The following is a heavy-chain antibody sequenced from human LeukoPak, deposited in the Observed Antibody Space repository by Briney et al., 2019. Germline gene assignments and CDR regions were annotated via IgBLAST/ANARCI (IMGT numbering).Heavy chain of an antibody. J-gene: IGHJ5*02. D-gene: IGHD3-10*01. V-gene: IGHV4-61*02. CDR1: GGSISSGSYY. Sequence: PSETLSLTCTVSGGSISSGSYYWSWIRQPAGKGLEWIGRIYTSGNTNYNPSHKSRVTISVDTSKNQFSLKLNSVTAADTAVYYCARSGTYYNTWFDPWGQGTLVTVSS. CDR3: ARSGTYYNTWFDP. CDR2: IYTSGNT.